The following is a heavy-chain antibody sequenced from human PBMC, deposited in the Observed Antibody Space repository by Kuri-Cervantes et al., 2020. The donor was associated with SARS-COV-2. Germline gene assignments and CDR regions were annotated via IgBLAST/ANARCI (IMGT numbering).Heavy chain of an antibody. CDR3: AKSGCCSSTSCYTGGVHYYYYMDV. J-gene: IGHJ6*03. Sequence: ESLKISCAASGFTFSSYSMSWVRQAPGKGLEWVSAISGSGGSAYYADSVKGRFTISRGNSKNTLYLQMNSLRAEDTAVYYCAKSGCCSSTSCYTGGVHYYYYMDVWGKGTTVTVSS. CDR1: GFTFSSYS. V-gene: IGHV3-23*01. CDR2: ISGSGGSA. D-gene: IGHD2-2*02.